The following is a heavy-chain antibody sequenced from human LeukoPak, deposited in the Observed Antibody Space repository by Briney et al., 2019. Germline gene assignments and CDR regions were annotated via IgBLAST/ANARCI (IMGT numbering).Heavy chain of an antibody. CDR2: LYSNGNT. CDR3: WRAADH. V-gene: IGHV4-39*01. J-gene: IGHJ4*02. Sequence: SETLSLTCSFSGGSIRGGGYYWGWVRQPPGKGLEWIASLYSNGNTFYNPSLKSRVTISDESSKSQFSLKLRTVTAADTAVYFCWRAADHWGQGILVTVSS. CDR1: GGSIRGGGYY.